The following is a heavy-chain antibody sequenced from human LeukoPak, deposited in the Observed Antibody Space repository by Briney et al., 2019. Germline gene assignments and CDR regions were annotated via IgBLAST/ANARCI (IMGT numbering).Heavy chain of an antibody. V-gene: IGHV3-21*01. CDR1: GFTFSSYS. J-gene: IGHJ4*02. Sequence: GGXLRLSCAASGFTFSSYSMNWVRQAPGKGLEWVSSISSSSSYIYYADSVKGRFTISRDNAKNSLYLQMNSLRAEDTAVYYCARDYDFWSGYPSFDYWGQGTLVTVSS. D-gene: IGHD3-3*01. CDR2: ISSSSSYI. CDR3: ARDYDFWSGYPSFDY.